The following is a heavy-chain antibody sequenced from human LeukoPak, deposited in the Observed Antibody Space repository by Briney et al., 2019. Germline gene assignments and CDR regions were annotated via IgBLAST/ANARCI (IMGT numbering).Heavy chain of an antibody. J-gene: IGHJ4*02. CDR1: GFAFSSHS. Sequence: GGSLRLSCAASGFAFSSHSMNWVRQAPGKGLEWVSSISCTSSYIYFTNSLKGRFSISRDNAKNSLYLQMNSLRAEDTAVYFCARATLSEIIAAEAFFDSWGQGTLVTVSS. CDR2: ISCTSSYI. V-gene: IGHV3-21*06. CDR3: ARATLSEIIAAEAFFDS. D-gene: IGHD6-13*01.